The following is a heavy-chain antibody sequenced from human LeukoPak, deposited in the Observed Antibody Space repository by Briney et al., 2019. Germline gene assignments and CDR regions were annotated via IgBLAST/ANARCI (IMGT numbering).Heavy chain of an antibody. J-gene: IGHJ5*02. D-gene: IGHD3-10*01. CDR2: INPNSGGT. CDR1: GYTFTGYY. Sequence: ASVKVSCKASGYTFTGYYMHWVRQAPGQGLEWMGWINPNSGGTNYAQKFQGRVTMTRDTSISTAYMELSRLRSDDTAVYYCARDGYGYYGSGSYYFGWFEPWGQGTLVTVSS. V-gene: IGHV1-2*02. CDR3: ARDGYGYYGSGSYYFGWFEP.